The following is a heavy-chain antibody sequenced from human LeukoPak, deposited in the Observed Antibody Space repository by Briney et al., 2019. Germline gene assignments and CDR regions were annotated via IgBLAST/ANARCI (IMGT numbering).Heavy chain of an antibody. Sequence: ASVKVSCKASNYTFTDYGINWVRQAPGQGLEWVGWVSAFNGRTFYAQKFQGRITMTTDTSTSTAHMELRSLTSDDTAVYYCARALAVTGRGPRDFDFWGQGTLVTVSS. CDR2: VSAFNGRT. CDR3: ARALAVTGRGPRDFDF. CDR1: NYTFTDYG. V-gene: IGHV1-18*01. D-gene: IGHD6-19*01. J-gene: IGHJ4*02.